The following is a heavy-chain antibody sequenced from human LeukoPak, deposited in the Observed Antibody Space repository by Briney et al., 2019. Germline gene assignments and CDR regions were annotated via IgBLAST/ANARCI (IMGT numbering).Heavy chain of an antibody. Sequence: SETLSLTCAVSGDSISSSYWWSWVRQPPGKGLEWIGEIYHSGSTNYNPSLKSRVTISVDKSKNQFSLKLSSVTAADTAVYYCARELYSSSTWFDPWAREPWSPSPQ. V-gene: IGHV4-4*02. CDR1: GDSISSSYW. CDR3: ARELYSSSTWFDP. D-gene: IGHD6-6*01. J-gene: IGHJ5*02. CDR2: IYHSGST.